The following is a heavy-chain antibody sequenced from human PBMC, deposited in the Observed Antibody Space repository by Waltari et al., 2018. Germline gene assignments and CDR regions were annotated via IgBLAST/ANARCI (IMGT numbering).Heavy chain of an antibody. CDR1: GFTVSNNY. V-gene: IGHV3-53*01. CDR2: IYYNERT. J-gene: IGHJ4*02. CDR3: ATRVVVPGVPGMADY. Sequence: EVQLVESGGGLIQPGGSLRLSCAASGFTVSNNYVVWVRQAPGKGLEWCLTIYYNERTDYAYYVKGRFTISRDTAKNTLFLQMNSLRADDTAVYYCATRVVVPGVPGMADYWGQGTLVTVSS. D-gene: IGHD2-2*01.